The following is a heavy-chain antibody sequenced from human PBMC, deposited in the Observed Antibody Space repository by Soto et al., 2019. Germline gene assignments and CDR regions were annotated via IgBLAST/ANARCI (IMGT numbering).Heavy chain of an antibody. V-gene: IGHV1-46*01. D-gene: IGHD5-12*01. Sequence: ASVKVSCKASGYTSTSYYIHWVRQAPGQGLEWMGFINPSGGSTSYAQKFQDRVTMTRDTSTSTVYMELSSLRSEDTAVYYCARGDIVAATIYYYAMDVWGQGTTVTVSS. CDR3: ARGDIVAATIYYYAMDV. CDR1: GYTSTSYY. J-gene: IGHJ6*02. CDR2: INPSGGST.